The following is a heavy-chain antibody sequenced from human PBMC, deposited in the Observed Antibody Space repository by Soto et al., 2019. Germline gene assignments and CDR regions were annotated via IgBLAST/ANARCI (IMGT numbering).Heavy chain of an antibody. Sequence: GASVKVSCKASGGTFSSYAISWVRQAPGQGLEWMGGIIPIFGTANYAQKFQGRVTITADESTSTAYMELSSLRSEDTAVYYCAREYCGGDCYNNWFDPWGQGSLVTV. V-gene: IGHV1-69*13. CDR3: AREYCGGDCYNNWFDP. CDR2: IIPIFGTA. CDR1: GGTFSSYA. J-gene: IGHJ5*02. D-gene: IGHD2-21*02.